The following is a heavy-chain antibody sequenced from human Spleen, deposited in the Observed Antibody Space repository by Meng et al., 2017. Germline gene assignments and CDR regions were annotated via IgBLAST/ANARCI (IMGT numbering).Heavy chain of an antibody. CDR1: GGSVSGYY. CDR2: IYTSGST. D-gene: IGHD5-24*01. Sequence: SETLSLTCTVSGGSVSGYYWSWIRQPAGKGLEWIGHIYTSGSTNYNPSLKSRVTISVDTSKNQFSLKLSSVTAADTAVYYCATQSLRDGYNYWSSSYYYYGMDVWGQGTMVTVSS. J-gene: IGHJ6*02. CDR3: ATQSLRDGYNYWSSSYYYYGMDV. V-gene: IGHV4-4*07.